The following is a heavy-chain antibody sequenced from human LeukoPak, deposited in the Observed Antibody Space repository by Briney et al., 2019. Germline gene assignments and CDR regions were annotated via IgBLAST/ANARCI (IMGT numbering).Heavy chain of an antibody. D-gene: IGHD1-26*01. J-gene: IGHJ5*02. CDR3: ARDNSVGDNAWWFDP. V-gene: IGHV1-46*01. Sequence: ASVKVSCKASGYTFTSYYMHWVRQAPGQGLEWMGIINPSGGSTSYAQKFQGRVTMTRDMSTSTGYMELSSLRSEDTAIYYCARDNSVGDNAWWFDPWGQGTLVTVSS. CDR1: GYTFTSYY. CDR2: INPSGGST.